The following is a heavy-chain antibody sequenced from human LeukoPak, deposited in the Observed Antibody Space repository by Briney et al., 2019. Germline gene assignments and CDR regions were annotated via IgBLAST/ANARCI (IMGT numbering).Heavy chain of an antibody. V-gene: IGHV3-48*04. Sequence: GGSLSLSCAASGFTFNSYSMNWVRQAPGKGLEWVSYISSGSSTKYYADSVKGRFTISRDNAKNSLYLQMNSLRAEDTAVYYCARPPGDYWGQGTLVTVSS. CDR2: ISSGSSTK. CDR1: GFTFNSYS. CDR3: ARPPGDY. J-gene: IGHJ4*02.